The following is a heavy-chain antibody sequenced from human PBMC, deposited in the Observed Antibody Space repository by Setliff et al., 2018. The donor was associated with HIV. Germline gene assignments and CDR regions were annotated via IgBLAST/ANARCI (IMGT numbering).Heavy chain of an antibody. CDR2: ISYSGTT. V-gene: IGHV4-59*01. CDR1: GGSIGTYY. Sequence: PSETLSLTCTIFGGSIGTYYWTWIRQTPGKGLQRIGYISYSGTTDYNPSLKSRVTISLDKSENQLSLRLTSVTAADTAVYYCARAIDYSDVVYFYYMDVWGKGITVTVSS. CDR3: ARAIDYSDVVYFYYMDV. J-gene: IGHJ6*03. D-gene: IGHD3-22*01.